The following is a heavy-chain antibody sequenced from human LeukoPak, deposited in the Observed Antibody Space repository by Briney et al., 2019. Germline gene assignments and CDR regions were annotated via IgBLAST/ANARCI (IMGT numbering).Heavy chain of an antibody. CDR2: ISGSGGST. D-gene: IGHD2-2*01. CDR1: GFTFSSYA. J-gene: IGHJ4*02. CDR3: AKDPTDCSSTSCYSDY. V-gene: IGHV3-23*01. Sequence: GGSLRLSCAASGFTFSSYAMSWVRQAPGKGLEWVSAISGSGGSTYYADSVKGRFTISRDNSKNTLYLQMNSLRAEDTAVYYCAKDPTDCSSTSCYSDYWGQGTLVTVSS.